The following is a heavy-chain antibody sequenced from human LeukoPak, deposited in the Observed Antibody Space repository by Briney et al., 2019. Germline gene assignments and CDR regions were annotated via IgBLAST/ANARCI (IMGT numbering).Heavy chain of an antibody. CDR1: GDSLNSHY. CDR3: ASRPPGTTWYGVFDY. Sequence: KPSETLSLTCTVSGDSLNSHYWCWIRQPPGKTLEWIGYIFGSGSTDYSPSLKSRVTMSLDTSRNQFSLKLSSVTAADTALYYCASRPPGTTWYGVFDYWSQGTLVTVSS. CDR2: IFGSGST. D-gene: IGHD6-13*01. J-gene: IGHJ4*02. V-gene: IGHV4-59*11.